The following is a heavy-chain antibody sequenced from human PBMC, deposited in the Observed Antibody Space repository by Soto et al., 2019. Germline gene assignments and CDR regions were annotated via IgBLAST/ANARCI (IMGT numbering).Heavy chain of an antibody. CDR3: ASSITQMLTD. CDR2: ITNRATGDTT. Sequence: DVQLVESGGGLVQSGGSLRLSCTASGFSVSDHFMDWVRQTPGKGLEWLGQITNRATGDTTFYAASVKGRFTVSKDESRNSLYLQMNSLKTEDTAVYYCASSITQMLTDWGQGTLVAVAS. V-gene: IGHV3-72*01. D-gene: IGHD1-20*01. CDR1: GFSVSDHF. J-gene: IGHJ4*02.